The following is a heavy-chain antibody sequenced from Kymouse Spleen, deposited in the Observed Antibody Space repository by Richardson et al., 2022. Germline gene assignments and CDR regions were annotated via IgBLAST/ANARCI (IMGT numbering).Heavy chain of an antibody. CDR2: IWYDGSNK. J-gene: IGHJ4*02. V-gene: IGHV3-33*01. CDR1: GFTFSSYG. CDR3: ARDYYDSSGLSYYFDY. Sequence: QVQLVESGGGVVQPGRSLRLSCAASGFTFSSYGMHWVRQAPGKGLEWVAVIWYDGSNKYYADSVKGRFTISRDNSKNTLYLQMNSLRAEDTAVYYCARDYYDSSGLSYYFDYWGQGTLVTVSS. D-gene: IGHD3-22*01.